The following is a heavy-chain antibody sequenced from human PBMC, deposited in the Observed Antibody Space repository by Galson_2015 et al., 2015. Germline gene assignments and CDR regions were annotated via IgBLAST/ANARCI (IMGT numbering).Heavy chain of an antibody. Sequence: SVKVSCKASGGTFSSYTISWVRQAPGQGLEWMGRIIPILGIANYAQKFQGRVTITADKSTSTAYMELSSLRSEDTAVYYCAREGWPAAMSYYYYGMDVWGQGTTVTVSS. J-gene: IGHJ6*02. CDR2: IIPILGIA. CDR1: GGTFSSYT. D-gene: IGHD2-2*01. CDR3: AREGWPAAMSYYYYGMDV. V-gene: IGHV1-69*04.